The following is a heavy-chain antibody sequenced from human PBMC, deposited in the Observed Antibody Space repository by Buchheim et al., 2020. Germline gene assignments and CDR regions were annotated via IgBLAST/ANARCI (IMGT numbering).Heavy chain of an antibody. CDR1: GDSISSGDYY. J-gene: IGHJ4*02. CDR3: ARARRSGIQLWFFDF. CDR2: IYFSGST. Sequence: QVQLQESGPGLVKPSQTLSLTCTVSGDSISSGDYYWSWIRQPPGKGLEWIGYIYFSGSTYYNPSLKSRVIILLDTSQNQFSLELSSVTAADTAVYYCARARRSGIQLWFFDFWGQGTL. V-gene: IGHV4-30-4*01. D-gene: IGHD5-18*01.